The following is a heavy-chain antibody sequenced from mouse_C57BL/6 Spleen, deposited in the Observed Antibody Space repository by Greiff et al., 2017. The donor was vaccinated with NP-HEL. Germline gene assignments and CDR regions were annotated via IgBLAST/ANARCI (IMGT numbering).Heavy chain of an antibody. Sequence: EVKLMESGGDLVKPGGSLKLSCAASGFTFSSYGMSWVRQTPDKRLEWVATISSGGSYTYYPDSVKGRFTISRDNAKNTLYLQMSSLKSEDTAMYYCASNLDYYAMDYWGQGTSVTVSS. CDR3: ASNLDYYAMDY. J-gene: IGHJ4*01. CDR1: GFTFSSYG. V-gene: IGHV5-6*01. CDR2: ISSGGSYT. D-gene: IGHD1-3*01.